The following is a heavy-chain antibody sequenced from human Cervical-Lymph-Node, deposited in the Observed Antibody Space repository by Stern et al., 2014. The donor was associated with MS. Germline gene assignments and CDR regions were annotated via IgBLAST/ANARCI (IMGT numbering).Heavy chain of an antibody. CDR2: SSYDGTHK. Sequence: QVQLVQSGGAVVQPGRSLRLSCAASGFTFSSYGMHWVRQAPGKGLEWVTVSSYDGTHKYYAASVKGRFTISRDNSKNTLHLQMNSVTPDDTAIYYCARDYEDTSMLFDHWGQGTLVTVSS. CDR1: GFTFSSYG. D-gene: IGHD2-8*01. V-gene: IGHV3-30*03. J-gene: IGHJ4*02. CDR3: ARDYEDTSMLFDH.